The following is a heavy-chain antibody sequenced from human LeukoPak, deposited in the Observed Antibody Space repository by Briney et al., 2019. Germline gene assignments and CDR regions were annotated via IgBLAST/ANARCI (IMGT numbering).Heavy chain of an antibody. J-gene: IGHJ5*02. CDR2: ITASSTTI. CDR1: GFSFSNYE. CDR3: AKGPGARGHFNWFDP. V-gene: IGHV3-48*03. Sequence: GGSLRLSCAASGFSFSNYEMNWVRQAPAKGLEWISYITASSTTIYYADSVKGRFTISRDNAKNSLYLQMNGLRGEDTAVYYCAKGPGARGHFNWFDPWGQGTLVTVSS. D-gene: IGHD5-12*01.